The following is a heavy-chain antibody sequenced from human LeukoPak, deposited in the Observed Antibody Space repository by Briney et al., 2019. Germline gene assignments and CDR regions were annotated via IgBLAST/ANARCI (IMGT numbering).Heavy chain of an antibody. D-gene: IGHD6-19*01. CDR2: IYHSGST. J-gene: IGHJ3*02. Sequence: SETLSLTCTVSGYSISSGYYWGWIRQPPGKGLEWIGSIYHSGSTYYNPSLKSRVTISVDTSKNQFSLKLSSVTAADTAVYYCASSSSHDAFDIWGQGTMVTVS. CDR3: ASSSSHDAFDI. CDR1: GYSISSGYY. V-gene: IGHV4-38-2*02.